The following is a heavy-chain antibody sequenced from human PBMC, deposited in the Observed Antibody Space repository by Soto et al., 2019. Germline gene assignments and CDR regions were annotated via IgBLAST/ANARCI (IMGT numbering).Heavy chain of an antibody. D-gene: IGHD3-16*02. CDR3: ASADMNTYGGVIGHLDY. J-gene: IGHJ4*02. CDR1: GYTFTSYG. V-gene: IGHV1-18*01. CDR2: ISAYNGNT. Sequence: QVQLVQSGAEVKKPGASVKVSCKASGYTFTSYGISWVRQAPGQGLEWMGWISAYNGNTNYAQKLQGRVTMTTDTTTRTAYKEMRSLRSDYTDVSYLASADMNTYGGVIGHLDYWGQGTLVTVSS.